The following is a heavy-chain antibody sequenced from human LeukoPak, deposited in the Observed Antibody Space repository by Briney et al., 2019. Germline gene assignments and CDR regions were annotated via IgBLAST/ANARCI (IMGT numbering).Heavy chain of an antibody. D-gene: IGHD1-26*01. V-gene: IGHV3-30*04. CDR2: ISYDGSNK. CDR1: GFTFSSYA. J-gene: IGHJ6*02. CDR3: ARELGSYEGGYYGMDV. Sequence: GGSLRLSCAASGFTFSSYAMHWVRQAPGKGLEWVAVISYDGSNKYYADSVKGRFTISRDNSKNTLYLQMNSLRAEDTAVYYCARELGSYEGGYYGMDVWGQGTTVTVSS.